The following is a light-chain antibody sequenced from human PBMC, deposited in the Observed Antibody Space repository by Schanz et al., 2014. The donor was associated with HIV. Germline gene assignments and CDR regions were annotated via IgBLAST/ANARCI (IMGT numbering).Light chain of an antibody. Sequence: QSALIQPASVSGSPGQSITISCTGNSSDIGAYNYLSWSQQHPRKAPKLMIYDVNIRPSGVSNRFSGSKSGNTASLTISGLQAEDEADYYCSSYAGSTNYVFGTGTKLTVL. J-gene: IGLJ1*01. CDR2: DVN. CDR3: SSYAGSTNYV. CDR1: SSDIGAYNY. V-gene: IGLV2-14*03.